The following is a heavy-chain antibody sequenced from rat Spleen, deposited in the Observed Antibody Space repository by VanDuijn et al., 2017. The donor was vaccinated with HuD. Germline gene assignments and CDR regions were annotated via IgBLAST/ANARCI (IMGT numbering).Heavy chain of an antibody. CDR1: GFTFSNYY. D-gene: IGHD1-11*01. V-gene: IGHV5-20*01. CDR3: TTWDGGYVMDA. CDR2: IFYDGSGT. J-gene: IGHJ3*01. Sequence: EVQLVESGGGLVQPGRSLKLSCAASGFTFSNYYMAWVRQAPTKGLEWVATIFYDGSGTYYRDSVKGRFTISRDNAKSSLYLQMDSLRSEDTATYYCTTWDGGYVMDAWGQGTLVTVSS.